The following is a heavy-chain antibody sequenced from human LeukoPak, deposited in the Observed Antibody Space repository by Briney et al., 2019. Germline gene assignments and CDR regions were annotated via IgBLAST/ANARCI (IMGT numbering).Heavy chain of an antibody. D-gene: IGHD1-26*01. V-gene: IGHV3-23*01. CDR2: ISGSGGST. CDR1: GFTFSSYA. J-gene: IGHJ3*02. CDR3: AKDASTGIVGAAPADDAFDI. Sequence: GGSLRLSCAGSGFTFSSYAMSWVRQAPGKGLEWVSAISGSGGSTYYADSVKGRFTISRDNSKNTLYLQMNSLRAEDTAVYYCAKDASTGIVGAAPADDAFDIWGQGTMVTVSS.